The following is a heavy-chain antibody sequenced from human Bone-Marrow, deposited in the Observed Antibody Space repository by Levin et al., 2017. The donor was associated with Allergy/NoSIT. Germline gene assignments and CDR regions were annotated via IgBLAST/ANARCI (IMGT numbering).Heavy chain of an antibody. J-gene: IGHJ4*02. CDR1: GFIFKNYA. Sequence: LSLTCAASGFIFKNYAMSWVRQAPGKSLEWVSSISGRGIGTYYPDSVKGRFTISRDNSQNLVFLQLNSLRAEDTATYYCAKEDSGCYSGYESWGQGTLVTVSS. V-gene: IGHV3-23*01. CDR3: AKEDSGCYSGYES. CDR2: ISGRGIGT. D-gene: IGHD3-3*01.